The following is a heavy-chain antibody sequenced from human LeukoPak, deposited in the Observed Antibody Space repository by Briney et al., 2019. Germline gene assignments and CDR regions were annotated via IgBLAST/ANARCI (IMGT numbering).Heavy chain of an antibody. CDR2: TRDKAHSYTT. D-gene: IGHD3/OR15-3a*01. Sequence: GGSLRLSCAASGFSLSDHYMDWFRQAPGKGLEWVGRTRDKAHSYTTEYAASVKGRFTISRDDSKNSLYLQMNSLRTEDTAVYYCASWTSGYWGHGTLVTVSS. CDR3: ASWTSGY. CDR1: GFSLSDHY. V-gene: IGHV3-72*01. J-gene: IGHJ4*01.